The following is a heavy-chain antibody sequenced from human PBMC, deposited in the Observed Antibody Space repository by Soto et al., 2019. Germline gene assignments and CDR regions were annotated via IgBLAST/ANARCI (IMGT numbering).Heavy chain of an antibody. CDR2: ISSSGNLI. CDR1: GFTLSNYG. J-gene: IGHJ4*01. CDR3: AREPQDSFDL. Sequence: PGGSLRLSCAASGFTLSNYGMNWVRQAPGKGLEWVAYISSSGNLIYYADAVKGRFTISRDDAKNSLVLQMNSLRVDDSGIYYCAREPQDSFDLWGQGTLVTVSS. V-gene: IGHV3-48*03.